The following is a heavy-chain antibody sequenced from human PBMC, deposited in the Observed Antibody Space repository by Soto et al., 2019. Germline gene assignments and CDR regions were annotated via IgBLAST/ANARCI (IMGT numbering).Heavy chain of an antibody. V-gene: IGHV3-21*01. CDR1: GFTFSSYS. Sequence: GGSLRLSCAASGFTFSSYSMNWVRQAPGKGLEWVSSISSSSSYIYYADSVKGRFTISRDNAKNSLYLQMNSLRAEDTAVYYCAREGGNYYDSSGSIDIWGQGTMVTVSS. J-gene: IGHJ3*02. CDR3: AREGGNYYDSSGSIDI. CDR2: ISSSSSYI. D-gene: IGHD3-22*01.